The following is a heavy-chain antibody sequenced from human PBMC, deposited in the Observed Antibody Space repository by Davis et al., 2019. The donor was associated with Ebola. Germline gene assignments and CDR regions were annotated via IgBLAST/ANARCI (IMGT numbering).Heavy chain of an antibody. D-gene: IGHD3-22*01. CDR1: GGSFSGYY. CDR2: IYYSGST. V-gene: IGHV4-39*01. Sequence: SETLSLTCAVYGGSFSGYYWGWIRQPPGKGLEWIGSIYYSGSTYYNPTLKSRVTISVDTSKNQFSLKLSSVTAADTAVYYCARLVRLLGAFDIWGQGTMVTVSS. CDR3: ARLVRLLGAFDI. J-gene: IGHJ3*02.